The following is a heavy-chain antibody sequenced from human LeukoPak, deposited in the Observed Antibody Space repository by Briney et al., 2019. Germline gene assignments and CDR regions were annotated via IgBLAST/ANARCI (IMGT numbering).Heavy chain of an antibody. Sequence: PGGSLRLSCAASGFTFSNYGMHWVRQAPGQGLEWVAVISYDGGDYYYADSVKGRFTISRDNSKNTLYLQMNSLRAEDTAVYYCAKDGGCTSADYYFDFWGQGTLVTVSS. J-gene: IGHJ4*02. V-gene: IGHV3-30*18. CDR3: AKDGGCTSADYYFDF. CDR2: ISYDGGDY. CDR1: GFTFSNYG. D-gene: IGHD2-2*01.